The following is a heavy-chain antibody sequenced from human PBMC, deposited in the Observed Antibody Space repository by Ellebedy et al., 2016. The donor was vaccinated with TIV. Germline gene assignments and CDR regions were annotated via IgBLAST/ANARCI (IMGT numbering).Heavy chain of an antibody. J-gene: IGHJ5*02. D-gene: IGHD4-17*01. CDR3: AREPYGDYGWNWFDP. CDR2: ISSSSSTI. V-gene: IGHV3-48*04. Sequence: GGSLRLXCAASGFTFSSYSMNWVRQAPGKGLEWVSYISSSSSTIYYADSVKGRFTISRDNAKNSLYLQMNSLRAEDTAVYYCAREPYGDYGWNWFDPWGQGTLVTVSS. CDR1: GFTFSSYS.